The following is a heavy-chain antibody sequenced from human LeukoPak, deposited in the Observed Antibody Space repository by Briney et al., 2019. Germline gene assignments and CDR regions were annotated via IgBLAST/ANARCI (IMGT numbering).Heavy chain of an antibody. Sequence: PGRSLRLSCAASGFTLDDYAIHWVRQAPGKGLEWVSGISWNSGSIGYADSVKGRFTISRDNAKNSLYLQMNSLRAEDTALYYCAKDIGYWGQGTLVTVSS. CDR2: ISWNSGSI. J-gene: IGHJ4*02. CDR3: AKDIGY. V-gene: IGHV3-9*01. CDR1: GFTLDDYA.